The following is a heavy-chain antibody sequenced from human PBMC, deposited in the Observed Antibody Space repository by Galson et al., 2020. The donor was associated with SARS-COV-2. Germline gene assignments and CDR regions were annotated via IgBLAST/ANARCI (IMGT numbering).Heavy chain of an antibody. Sequence: SETLSLTCTVSGGSISSGSHYWGWIRQPPGKGLEWIGSIYYSGSTHYSPSLKSRVTISVDTSKNHFSLKVSSVSAADTAVYYCARTDTAMIDYWGQGTLVTVSS. V-gene: IGHV4-39*01. CDR3: ARTDTAMIDY. D-gene: IGHD5-18*01. J-gene: IGHJ4*02. CDR2: IYYSGST. CDR1: GGSISSGSHY.